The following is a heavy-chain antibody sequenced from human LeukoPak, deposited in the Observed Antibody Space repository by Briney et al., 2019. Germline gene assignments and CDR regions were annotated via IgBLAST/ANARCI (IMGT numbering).Heavy chain of an antibody. V-gene: IGHV1-8*01. Sequence: ASVKVSCKTSGSTFTNYDINWLRQATGQGLEWMGWMNPNTGNADSAQKFQGRVTMTRNISISTAYMELSSLRFEDTAVYYCARCTGGDCGGAFDIWGQGTMVTVSS. CDR2: MNPNTGNA. CDR3: ARCTGGDCGGAFDI. J-gene: IGHJ3*02. CDR1: GSTFTNYD. D-gene: IGHD2-21*02.